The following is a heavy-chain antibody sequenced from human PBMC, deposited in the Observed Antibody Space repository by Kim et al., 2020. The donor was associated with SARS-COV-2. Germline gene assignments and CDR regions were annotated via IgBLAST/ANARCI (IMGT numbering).Heavy chain of an antibody. D-gene: IGHD2-15*01. V-gene: IGHV4-39*01. CDR2: IYYSGST. CDR1: GGSISSSSYY. J-gene: IGHJ4*02. CDR3: ARVGDLGYCSGGSCYPSYLLDY. Sequence: SETLSLTCTVSGGSISSSSYYWGWIRQPPGKGLEWIGSIYYSGSTYYNPSLKSRVTISVDTSKNQFSLKLSSVTAADTAVYYCARVGDLGYCSGGSCYPSYLLDYWGQGTLVTVSS.